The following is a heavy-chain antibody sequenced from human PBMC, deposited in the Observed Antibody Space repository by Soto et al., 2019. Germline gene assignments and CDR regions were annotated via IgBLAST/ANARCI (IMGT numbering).Heavy chain of an antibody. CDR1: GFNLGSYW. CDR2: INDYGTTI. Sequence: PGGSLRLSCAASGFNLGSYWMHWVRQAPGKGLVWVSRINDYGTTINYAESVEGRFTISRDDDKSEVYLQMNNLRAEDTAVYYCARGGLEPSDYWGQGARVTVSS. CDR3: ARGGLEPSDY. J-gene: IGHJ4*02. D-gene: IGHD1-1*01. V-gene: IGHV3-74*01.